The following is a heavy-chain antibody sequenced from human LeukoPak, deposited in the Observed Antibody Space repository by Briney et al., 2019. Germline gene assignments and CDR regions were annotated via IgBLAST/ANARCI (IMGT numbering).Heavy chain of an antibody. CDR1: GGSFSGYY. J-gene: IGHJ4*02. D-gene: IGHD6-19*01. CDR3: ARGRGRQWLSFEYRSGDLFDY. Sequence: SETLSLTCAVYGGSFSGYYWSWIRQPPGKGLEWIGEINHSGSTNYNPSLKSRVTISVDTSKNQFSLKLSSVTAADTAVYYCARGRGRQWLSFEYRSGDLFDYWGQGTLVTVSS. CDR2: INHSGST. V-gene: IGHV4-34*01.